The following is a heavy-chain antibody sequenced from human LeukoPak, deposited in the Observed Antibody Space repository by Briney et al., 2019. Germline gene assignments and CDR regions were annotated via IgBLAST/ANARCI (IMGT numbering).Heavy chain of an antibody. CDR1: GGSFSGYY. J-gene: IGHJ5*02. CDR2: INHSGST. D-gene: IGHD6-13*01. CDR3: ARVEQQLAINWFDP. Sequence: SETLPLTCAVYGGSFSGYYWSWIRQPPGKGLEWIGEINHSGSTNYNPSLKSRVTISVDTFKNQFSLKLSSVTAADTAVYYCARVEQQLAINWFDPWGQGTLVTVSS. V-gene: IGHV4-34*01.